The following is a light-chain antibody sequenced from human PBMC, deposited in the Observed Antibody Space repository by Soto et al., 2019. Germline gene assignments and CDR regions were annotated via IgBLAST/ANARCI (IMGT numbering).Light chain of an antibody. CDR3: QQSYSIPWT. J-gene: IGKJ1*01. V-gene: IGKV1-39*01. Sequence: DIQMTQSPSSLSASVGDRVTITCRASQSLSNYLNWYQQRPGKAPKLLIYDASSLQSGVPSKFSGSGSGTDFTFTISSLQPEDFATYYCQQSYSIPWTFGQGTKVDI. CDR1: QSLSNY. CDR2: DAS.